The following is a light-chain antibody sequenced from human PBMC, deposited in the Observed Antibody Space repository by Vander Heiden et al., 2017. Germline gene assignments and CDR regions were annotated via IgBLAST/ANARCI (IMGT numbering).Light chain of an antibody. V-gene: IGLV2-14*03. CDR1: NRDIGSYNF. CDR3: SSYRDSSTGV. Sequence: QSALTQPASVSGSPGQSITISCTGTNRDIGSYNFVSWYQQHPGRAPKLLIYEVTNRPSGVSNRFSGSKSGNTASLTVSGLQAEDEADDDCSSYRDSSTGVFGGGTKLTV. CDR2: EVT. J-gene: IGLJ3*02.